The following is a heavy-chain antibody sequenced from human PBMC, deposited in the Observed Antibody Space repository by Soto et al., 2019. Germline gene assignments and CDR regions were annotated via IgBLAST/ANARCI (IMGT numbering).Heavy chain of an antibody. V-gene: IGHV1-8*01. CDR3: ARGYSGSSSSNAFDI. CDR2: MNPNSGYT. CDR1: GYTFTSYD. Sequence: VKVSCKASGYTFTSYDINWVRQAAGQGLEWMGWMNPNSGYTVYARKFQGRVSMTRNTSISTAYMELSSLRSEDTAVFYCARGYSGSSSSNAFDIWGQGTMVTVSS. D-gene: IGHD6-6*01. J-gene: IGHJ3*02.